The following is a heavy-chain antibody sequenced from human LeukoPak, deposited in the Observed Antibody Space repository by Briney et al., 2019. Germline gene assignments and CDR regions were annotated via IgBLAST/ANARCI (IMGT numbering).Heavy chain of an antibody. CDR2: ISSNSRYI. V-gene: IGHV3-21*01. D-gene: IGHD3-10*01. CDR1: GFTFSSYS. CDR3: ARGPGGSGSYHDY. Sequence: GSLRLSFAASGFTFSSYSMNWVRQAPGKGLEWVSYISSNSRYIYYADSVKGRFTISRDNAKNSLYLQMNSLRTEDAAVYYCARGPGGSGSYHDYWGQGTLVTVSS. J-gene: IGHJ4*02.